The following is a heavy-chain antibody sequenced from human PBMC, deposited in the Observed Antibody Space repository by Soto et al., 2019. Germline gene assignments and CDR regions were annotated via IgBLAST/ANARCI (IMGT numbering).Heavy chain of an antibody. D-gene: IGHD2-15*01. V-gene: IGHV5-51*01. J-gene: IGHJ6*02. Sequence: PGESLKISGEGSGCSVTSYWIGWVRQMPGKGLEWMGIIYPGDSDIRYSPSFQGQVTISADKSISTAYLQWSGLKASDTAIYYCARQLPYGGNSYYGMDVWGQGTTVTVSS. CDR1: GCSVTSYW. CDR3: ARQLPYGGNSYYGMDV. CDR2: IYPGDSDI.